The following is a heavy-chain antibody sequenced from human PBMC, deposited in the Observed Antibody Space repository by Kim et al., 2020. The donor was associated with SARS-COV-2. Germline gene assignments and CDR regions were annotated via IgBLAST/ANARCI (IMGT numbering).Heavy chain of an antibody. CDR3: TRGAYSFEGGDV. D-gene: IGHD5-18*01. J-gene: IGHJ3*01. V-gene: IGHV3-72*01. Sequence: EDAASVKGRFTMSRDDSKSSLYMQRNSLKTEDTAVYYCTRGAYSFEGGDVWGRGTMVTVSS.